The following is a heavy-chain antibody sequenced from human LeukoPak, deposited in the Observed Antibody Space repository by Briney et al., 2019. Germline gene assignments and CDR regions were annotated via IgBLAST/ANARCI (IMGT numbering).Heavy chain of an antibody. CDR1: GFTFSRYW. D-gene: IGHD3-10*01. CDR2: IKQDGSEK. V-gene: IGHV3-7*04. J-gene: IGHJ4*02. Sequence: PGGSLRLSCAASGFTFSRYWMSWVRQAPGKGLEWVPNIKQDGSEKYYVDSVKGRFTISRDNAKNSLYLQMNSLRAEDTAVYYCARDRHYYGSGSYYNLGYWGQGTLVTVSS. CDR3: ARDRHYYGSGSYYNLGY.